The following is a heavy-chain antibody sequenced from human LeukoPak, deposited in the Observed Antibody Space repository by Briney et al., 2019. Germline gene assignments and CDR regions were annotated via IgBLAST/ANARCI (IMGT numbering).Heavy chain of an antibody. CDR2: IYYSGST. CDR1: GGSMRSYY. CDR3: ARDLVPAATHNWFDP. J-gene: IGHJ5*02. Sequence: ASETLSLTCSVSGGSMRSYYWSWIRQPPGKGLEWIGYIYYSGSTNYNPPLESRVTMSVDTSKNQFSLKLSSVTAADTAVYYCARDLVPAATHNWFDPWGQGTLVTVSS. D-gene: IGHD2-2*01. V-gene: IGHV4-59*12.